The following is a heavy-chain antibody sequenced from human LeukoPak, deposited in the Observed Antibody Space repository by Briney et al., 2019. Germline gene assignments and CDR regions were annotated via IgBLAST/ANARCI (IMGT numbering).Heavy chain of an antibody. CDR1: GGSISSGDYY. CDR3: ARGSYGYSDY. Sequence: PSETLSLTCTVSGGSISSGDYYWSWIRQPPGKGLEWIGEINHSGSTNYNPSLKSRVTISVDTSKNQFSLKLSSVTAADTAVYYCARGSYGYSDYWGQGTLVTVSS. D-gene: IGHD5-18*01. V-gene: IGHV4-39*07. J-gene: IGHJ4*02. CDR2: INHSGST.